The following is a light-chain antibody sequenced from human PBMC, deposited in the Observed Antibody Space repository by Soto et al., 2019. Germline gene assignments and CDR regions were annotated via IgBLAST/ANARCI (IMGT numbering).Light chain of an antibody. J-gene: IGLJ2*01. Sequence: QSALTQPASVSGSPGQSITISCTGTSSDIGDYDYVSWYQHLPGKAPKLIIFEVSNRPSGISDRFSGFKSANTAYLTISGVQPEDEADYHCSSYTTIKTVVFGGGTKLTVL. CDR3: SSYTTIKTVV. CDR2: EVS. CDR1: SSDIGDYDY. V-gene: IGLV2-14*01.